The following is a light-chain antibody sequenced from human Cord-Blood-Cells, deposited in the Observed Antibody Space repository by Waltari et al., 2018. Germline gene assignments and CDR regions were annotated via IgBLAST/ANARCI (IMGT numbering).Light chain of an antibody. CDR3: QKYNSAPRT. CDR1: QGISNY. Sequence: DIQMTQSPSSLSASVGDRVTITCRARQGISNYLAWYQQKPGKVPKLLIYAASTLQSGVPSRFSGSGSGTDFTRTISSLQPEDVATYCCQKYNSAPRTFGQGTKVEIK. J-gene: IGKJ1*01. CDR2: AAS. V-gene: IGKV1-27*01.